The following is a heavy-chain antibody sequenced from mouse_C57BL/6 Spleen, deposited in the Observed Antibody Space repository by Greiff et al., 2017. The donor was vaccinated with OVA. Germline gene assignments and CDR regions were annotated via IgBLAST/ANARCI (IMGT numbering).Heavy chain of an antibody. CDR2: IRNKANGYTT. CDR3: ARYIKATPYYFDY. V-gene: IGHV7-3*01. J-gene: IGHJ2*01. D-gene: IGHD3-2*02. Sequence: EVHLVESGGGLVQPGGSLSLSCAASGFTFTDYYMSWVRQPPGKALEWLGFIRNKANGYTTEYSASVKGRFTISRDNSQSILYLQMNALRAEDSATYYCARYIKATPYYFDYWGQGTTLTVSS. CDR1: GFTFTDYY.